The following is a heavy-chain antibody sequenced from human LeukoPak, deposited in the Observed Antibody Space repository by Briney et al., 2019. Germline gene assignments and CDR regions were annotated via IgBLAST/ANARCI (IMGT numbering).Heavy chain of an antibody. Sequence: GASVKVSCKASGYTFTSYGINWVRQAPGQGLEWLGWISAYTGDTKYAQNLQGRVNMTTDTSTSTAYMELKSLRSDDTAVYYCARVGFSKFYHHMDVWGKGTTVTVSS. V-gene: IGHV1-18*01. J-gene: IGHJ6*03. CDR1: GYTFTSYG. D-gene: IGHD4-11*01. CDR3: ARVGFSKFYHHMDV. CDR2: ISAYTGDT.